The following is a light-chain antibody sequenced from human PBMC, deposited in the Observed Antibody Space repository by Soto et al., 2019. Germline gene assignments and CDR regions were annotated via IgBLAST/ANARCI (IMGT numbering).Light chain of an antibody. J-gene: IGKJ1*01. V-gene: IGKV3-20*01. CDR1: QSVSSNY. CDR3: EQYGSSPRT. CDR2: GIS. Sequence: EIVLTQSPGTLSLSPGERATLSCKASQSVSSNYFAWYQQKPGQAPRLLIYGISIRATGIPDRFSGSGSGIDFTLTISRLEPEDFAVYYCEQYGSSPRTFGQGTKVDIK.